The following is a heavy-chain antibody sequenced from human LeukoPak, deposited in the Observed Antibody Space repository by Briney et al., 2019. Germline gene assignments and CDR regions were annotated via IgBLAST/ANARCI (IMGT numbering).Heavy chain of an antibody. Sequence: GGSLRLSCAASGFTFDDYAMHWVRQAPGKGLEWVSLISWDGGSTYYADSVKGRFTISRDNSKNSLYLQMNSLRAEDTALYYCAKGSRYYGSGSFHYFDYWGQGTLVTVSS. V-gene: IGHV3-43D*03. CDR1: GFTFDDYA. CDR2: ISWDGGST. D-gene: IGHD3-10*01. CDR3: AKGSRYYGSGSFHYFDY. J-gene: IGHJ4*02.